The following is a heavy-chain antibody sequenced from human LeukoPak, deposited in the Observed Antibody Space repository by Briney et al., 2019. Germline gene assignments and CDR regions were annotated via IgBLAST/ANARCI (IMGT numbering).Heavy chain of an antibody. Sequence: ASVKVSCKSSGYTFTTYEIHWVRQATGQGLEWVGWMNPGNGDTGFAQKFQGRVALTADTSISTAYMELTNLIPDDTGVYYCARGDRYCTSTRCRDQDFWGQGSLVTVS. D-gene: IGHD2-2*01. J-gene: IGHJ4*02. CDR1: GYTFTTYE. CDR3: ARGDRYCTSTRCRDQDF. V-gene: IGHV1-8*01. CDR2: MNPGNGDT.